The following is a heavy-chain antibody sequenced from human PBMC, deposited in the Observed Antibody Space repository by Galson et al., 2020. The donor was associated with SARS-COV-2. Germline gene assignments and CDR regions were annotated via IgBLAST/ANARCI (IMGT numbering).Heavy chain of an antibody. J-gene: IGHJ4*02. CDR2: INYSGST. CDR1: GTSFNGYS. CDR3: ARGYLPRPFTRPSAI. V-gene: IGHV4-34*01. Sequence: SETLSLTCAVYGTSFNGYSWNWIRQPPGKGLQWIGEINYSGSTNYNPSLESRVTMSVDTSKTQFSLKLTSVTAADTAIYYCARGYLPRPFTRPSAIWGRGTLVTVSS. D-gene: IGHD3-10*01.